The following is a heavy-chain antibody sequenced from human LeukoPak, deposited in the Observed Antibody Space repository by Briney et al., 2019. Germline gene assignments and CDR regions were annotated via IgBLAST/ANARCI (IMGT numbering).Heavy chain of an antibody. CDR1: GGSISGYY. CDR3: ARDGLSHYFDY. CDR2: ISYSGST. J-gene: IGHJ4*02. D-gene: IGHD3-16*02. Sequence: SETLSLTCTVPGGSISGYYWSWIRQPPGKGLEWVGYISYSGSTNYKPSLKSRVTISVDTSKNQFSLKLSSVTAADTAIYYCARDGLSHYFDYWGQGTLVTVSS. V-gene: IGHV4-59*01.